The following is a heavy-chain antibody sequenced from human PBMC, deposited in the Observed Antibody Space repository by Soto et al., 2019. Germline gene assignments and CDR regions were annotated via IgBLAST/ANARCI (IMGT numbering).Heavy chain of an antibody. Sequence: GGSLRLSCAASGFTFSSYSMSWVRQAPGKGLEWVSAISGSGGSTYYADSVKGRFTISRDNSKNTLYLQMNSLRAEDTAVYYCAKSMYAAYYYDSSGYYYCYFDQWGQGTLVTVSS. CDR3: AKSMYAAYYYDSSGYYYCYFDQ. V-gene: IGHV3-23*01. CDR2: ISGSGGST. D-gene: IGHD3-22*01. J-gene: IGHJ4*02. CDR1: GFTFSSYS.